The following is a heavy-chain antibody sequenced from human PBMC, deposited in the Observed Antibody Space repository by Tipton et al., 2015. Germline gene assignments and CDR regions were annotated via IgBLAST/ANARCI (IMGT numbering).Heavy chain of an antibody. J-gene: IGHJ4*02. D-gene: IGHD4-23*01. V-gene: IGHV4-39*07. CDR3: ARARGRHGGLFDS. Sequence: TLSLTCTVSGGSISSSSYYWAWIRQPPGKGLEWIGSLYFSGSTYYNPSLKSRATISVDTSKNQFSLMLSSVTAADTAVYYCARARGRHGGLFDSWGQGILVTVSS. CDR2: LYFSGST. CDR1: GGSISSSSYY.